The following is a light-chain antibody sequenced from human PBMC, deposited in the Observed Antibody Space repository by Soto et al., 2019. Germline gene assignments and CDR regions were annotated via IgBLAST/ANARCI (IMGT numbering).Light chain of an antibody. V-gene: IGKV1-9*01. CDR3: PQLNNYPRT. Sequence: DIQLTQSPSFLSASVGDRVTITCRASQGISSYLAWYQQKPGKAPKLLIYAASTLQSGVPSRFSGSGSGTEFTLTISSLQPEDFATYYCPQLNNYPRTFGPGTKVDIK. CDR1: QGISSY. J-gene: IGKJ3*01. CDR2: AAS.